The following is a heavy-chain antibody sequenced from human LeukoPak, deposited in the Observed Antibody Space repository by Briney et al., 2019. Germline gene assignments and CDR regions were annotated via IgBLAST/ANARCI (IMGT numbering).Heavy chain of an antibody. CDR1: GGTFSSYA. D-gene: IGHD4-17*01. CDR2: INPNSGGP. Sequence: ASVKVSCKASGGTFSSYAISWVRQAPGQGLEWMGWINPNSGGPSYAQKFQGRVTMTRDTSISTAYMELSSLRSDDTAVYYCARDYGDYWGQGTLVTVSS. J-gene: IGHJ4*02. V-gene: IGHV1-2*02. CDR3: ARDYGDY.